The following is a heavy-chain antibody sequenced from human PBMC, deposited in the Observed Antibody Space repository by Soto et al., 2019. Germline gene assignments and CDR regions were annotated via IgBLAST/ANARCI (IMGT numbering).Heavy chain of an antibody. CDR1: GGTFSSYA. CDR3: ARGGGRGYCSGGSCYSGLS. V-gene: IGHV1-69*13. D-gene: IGHD2-15*01. Sequence: GASVKVSCKASGGTFSSYAISWVRQAPGQGLEWMGGIIPIFGTANYARKFQGRVTITADESTSTAYMELSSLRSEDTAVYYCARGGGRGYCSGGSCYSGLSWGQGTLVTVSS. CDR2: IIPIFGTA. J-gene: IGHJ4*02.